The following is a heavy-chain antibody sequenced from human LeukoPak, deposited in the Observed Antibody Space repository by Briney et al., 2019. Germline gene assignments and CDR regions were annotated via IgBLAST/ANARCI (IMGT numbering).Heavy chain of an antibody. V-gene: IGHV3-21*01. D-gene: IGHD3-9*01. CDR2: ISSSSSYI. Sequence: GGSLRLSCAVSGFTFSSYSMNWVRQAPGKGLEWVSSISSSSSYIYYADSVKGRFTISRDNAKNSLYLQMNSLRAEDTAVYYCARDWLRYFDWSSYFDYWGQGTPVTVSS. CDR3: ARDWLRYFDWSSYFDY. J-gene: IGHJ4*02. CDR1: GFTFSSYS.